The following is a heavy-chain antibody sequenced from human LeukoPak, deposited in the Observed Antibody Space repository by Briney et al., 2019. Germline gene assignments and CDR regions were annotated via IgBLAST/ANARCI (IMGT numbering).Heavy chain of an antibody. CDR1: GYAISSGYY. J-gene: IGHJ4*02. CDR3: ARARYCSGGSCYFDY. Sequence: PSETLSLTCTVSGYAISSGYYWGWIRQSPGKGLEWIGSIYHSGSTYNNPPLKSRVTISVDTSKNQFSLKLSSVTAADTAVYYCARARYCSGGSCYFDYWGQGTLVTVSS. CDR2: IYHSGST. V-gene: IGHV4-38-2*02. D-gene: IGHD2-15*01.